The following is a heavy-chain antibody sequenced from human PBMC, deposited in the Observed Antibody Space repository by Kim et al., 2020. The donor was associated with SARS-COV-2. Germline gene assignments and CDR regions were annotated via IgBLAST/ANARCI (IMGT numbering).Heavy chain of an antibody. D-gene: IGHD4-17*01. J-gene: IGHJ1*01. CDR1: GFTFNSYT. CDR3: ARDVSELTVTTFKN. CDR2: ISNSSSYI. V-gene: IGHV3-21*01. Sequence: GGSLRLSCAASGFTFNSYTMNWVRQAPGKGLEWVASISNSSSYIYYADSVKGRFTISRDNSKNSLYLQMNSLRAEDTAVYYCARDVSELTVTTFKNGGQGTLVTVSS.